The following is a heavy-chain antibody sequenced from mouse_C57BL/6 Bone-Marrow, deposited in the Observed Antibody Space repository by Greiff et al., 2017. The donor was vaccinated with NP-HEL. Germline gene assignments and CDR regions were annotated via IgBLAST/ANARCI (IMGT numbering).Heavy chain of an antibody. D-gene: IGHD2-4*01. Sequence: VKLVESGAELAKPGASVKLSCKASGYTFHSYWMHWVKQRPGQGLEWIGYINPRRGYTKYNQKFKDKATLTADKSSSTAYMPLSSLTYEDSAVYYCARRDYVWYFDVWGTGTTVTVSS. V-gene: IGHV1-7*01. CDR1: GYTFHSYW. CDR2: INPRRGYT. J-gene: IGHJ1*03. CDR3: ARRDYVWYFDV.